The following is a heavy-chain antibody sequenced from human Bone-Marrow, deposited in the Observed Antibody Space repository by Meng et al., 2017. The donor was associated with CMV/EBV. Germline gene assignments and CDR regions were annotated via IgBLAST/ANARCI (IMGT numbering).Heavy chain of an antibody. CDR3: ATNPVGNWDRYYYYYGMDV. J-gene: IGHJ6*02. D-gene: IGHD7-27*01. V-gene: IGHV1-8*01. Sequence: ASVKVSCKASGYTFTSYDINWVRQATGQGLEWMGWMNPNSGNTGYAQKFQGRVTMTRNTSISTAYMELSSLRSEDTAVYYCATNPVGNWDRYYYYYGMDVWGQGTTVTVYS. CDR2: MNPNSGNT. CDR1: GYTFTSYD.